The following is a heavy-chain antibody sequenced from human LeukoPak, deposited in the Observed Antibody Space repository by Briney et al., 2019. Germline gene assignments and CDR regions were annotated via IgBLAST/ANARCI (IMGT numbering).Heavy chain of an antibody. CDR3: ARGHSGIWYSPGH. CDR1: GYTFTGYY. Sequence: ASVKVSCKTSGYTFTGYYIHWVRQASGQGLEWVAWINPNSGGTKYSQQFQGRVTLTRDTSISTAYMELSRLTSDDTAVYYCARGHSGIWYSPGHWGQGTLVTVSA. CDR2: INPNSGGT. V-gene: IGHV1-2*02. J-gene: IGHJ4*02. D-gene: IGHD1-26*01.